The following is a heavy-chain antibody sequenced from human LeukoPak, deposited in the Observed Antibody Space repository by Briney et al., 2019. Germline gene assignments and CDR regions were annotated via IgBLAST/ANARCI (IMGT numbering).Heavy chain of an antibody. J-gene: IGHJ6*02. V-gene: IGHV1-8*01. CDR1: GYTFTSYD. Sequence: GASVKVSCKASGYTFTSYDINWVRQATGQGLEWMGWMNPNSGNTGYAQKFQGRVTMTRNTSISTAYMELSSLRSEDTAVYYCAKSPRQRPPYYGMDVWGQGTTVTVSS. CDR3: AKSPRQRPPYYGMDV. CDR2: MNPNSGNT.